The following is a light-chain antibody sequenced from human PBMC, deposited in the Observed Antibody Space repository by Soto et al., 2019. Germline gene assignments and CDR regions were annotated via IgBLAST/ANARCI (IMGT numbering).Light chain of an antibody. V-gene: IGKV3-15*01. CDR3: QQYNNWPRRT. J-gene: IGKJ1*01. CDR2: GAS. CDR1: QSVSSN. Sequence: EIVMTQSPATLSVSPGERTTLSCWASQSVSSNLAWYQQKPGQAPRLLIYGASTRATGIPARFSGSGSGTEFTLTISGLQSDDLAVYYCQQYNNWPRRTFGQGTKVDIK.